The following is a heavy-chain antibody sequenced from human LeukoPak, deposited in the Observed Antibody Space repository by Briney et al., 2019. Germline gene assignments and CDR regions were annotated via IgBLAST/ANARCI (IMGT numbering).Heavy chain of an antibody. V-gene: IGHV3-30*02. D-gene: IGHD3-10*01. J-gene: IGHJ4*02. CDR2: IRYDGSNK. CDR3: AKGSGGSGSYSKYYFDY. CDR1: GFTFSSYG. Sequence: PGGSLRLSCAASGFTFSSYGMHWVRQAPGKGLEWVAFIRYDGSNKYYADSVKGRFTISRDNSKNTLYLQMNSLRADDTAVYYCAKGSGGSGSYSKYYFDYWGQGTLVTVSS.